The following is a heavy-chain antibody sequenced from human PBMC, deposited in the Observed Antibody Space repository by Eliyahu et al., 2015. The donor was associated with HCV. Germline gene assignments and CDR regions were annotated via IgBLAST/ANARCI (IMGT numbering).Heavy chain of an antibody. Sequence: LVKPSETLSLTCXVSGCSIISNNWXSWVRQPPGKGLEWIGEVLHIGNTNYNPSLKSRVTISLDKSRNQFSLHLSSVTAADTAVYFCARGRVTGINWFDPWGQGTLVTVSS. V-gene: IGHV4-4*02. D-gene: IGHD2-21*02. CDR1: GCSIISNNW. J-gene: IGHJ5*02. CDR3: ARGRVTGINWFDP. CDR2: VLHIGNT.